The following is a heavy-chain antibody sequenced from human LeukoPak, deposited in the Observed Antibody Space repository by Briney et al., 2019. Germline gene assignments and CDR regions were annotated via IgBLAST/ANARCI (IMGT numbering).Heavy chain of an antibody. J-gene: IGHJ4*02. CDR2: INPNSGGT. D-gene: IGHD2-15*01. V-gene: IGHV1-2*02. CDR1: GYTFTGYY. Sequence: ASVKVSCKASGYTFTGYYMHWVRQAPGQGLEWMGWINPNSGGTNYAQKFQGRVTMTRDTSISTAYMELSRLRSDDTAAYYCATDRYCSGGSCTNLFDYWGQGTLVTVSS. CDR3: ATDRYCSGGSCTNLFDY.